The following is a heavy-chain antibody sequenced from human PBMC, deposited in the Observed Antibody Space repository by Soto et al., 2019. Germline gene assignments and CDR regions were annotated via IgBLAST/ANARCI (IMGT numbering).Heavy chain of an antibody. Sequence: EVQLLESGGGLVQPGGSLRLSCAASGFTFSSYAMSWVRQAPGKGLEWVSAISGSGGSTYYADSVKGRFTISRDNSKNTLYLQMNSLRAEDTAVYYCAKDLFYSSSPKSDAFDIWGQGTMVTVSS. J-gene: IGHJ3*02. CDR1: GFTFSSYA. D-gene: IGHD6-13*01. V-gene: IGHV3-23*01. CDR3: AKDLFYSSSPKSDAFDI. CDR2: ISGSGGST.